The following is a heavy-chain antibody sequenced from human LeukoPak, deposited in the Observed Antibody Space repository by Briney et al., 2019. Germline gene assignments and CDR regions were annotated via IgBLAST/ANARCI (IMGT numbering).Heavy chain of an antibody. J-gene: IGHJ5*02. D-gene: IGHD3-3*01. CDR1: GFTFSTYL. CDR3: AKLIRDYDFWSGSYRAQWFDP. V-gene: IGHV3-23*01. Sequence: GGSLRLSCAASGFTFSTYLMRWVRQAPGKGLEWVSSITDSGRSTYYADSVRGRFTISRDNSKNTLYLQINSLRAEDTALYYCAKLIRDYDFWSGSYRAQWFDPWGQGTLVTVSS. CDR2: ITDSGRST.